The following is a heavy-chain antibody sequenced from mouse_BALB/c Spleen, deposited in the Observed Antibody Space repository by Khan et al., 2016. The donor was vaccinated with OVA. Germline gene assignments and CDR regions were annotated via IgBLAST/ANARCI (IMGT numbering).Heavy chain of an antibody. V-gene: IGHV3-2*02. CDR3: ARICGGDFDY. CDR1: GYSITSDYA. CDR2: ISYSGNT. J-gene: IGHJ2*01. Sequence: VQLKESGPGLVKPSQSLSLTCTVTGYSITSDYAWNWIRQFPENKLEWLGFISYSGNTNYNPSLKSRISITRDTSKNQFFLQLNSVTTEDTATYYCARICGGDFDYWGQGTTLTVSS.